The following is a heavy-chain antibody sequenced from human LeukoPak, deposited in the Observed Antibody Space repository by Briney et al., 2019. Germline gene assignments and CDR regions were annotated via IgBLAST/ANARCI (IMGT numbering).Heavy chain of an antibody. Sequence: GGSLRLSCAASGFTVDSNYLSWVRQAPGKGLEWVSSISSSSSYIYYADSVKGRFTISRDNAKNSLYLQMNSLRAEDTAVYYRARGTLPEEPYYFDYWGQGTLVTVSS. D-gene: IGHD1-14*01. CDR1: GFTVDSNY. J-gene: IGHJ4*02. V-gene: IGHV3-21*01. CDR3: ARGTLPEEPYYFDY. CDR2: ISSSSSYI.